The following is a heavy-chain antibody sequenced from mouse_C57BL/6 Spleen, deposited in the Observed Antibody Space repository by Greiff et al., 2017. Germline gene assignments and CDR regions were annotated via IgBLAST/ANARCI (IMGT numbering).Heavy chain of an antibody. J-gene: IGHJ2*01. Sequence: QVQLQQPGAELVRPGSSVKLSCKASGYTFTSYWMDWVKQRPGQGLEWIGNIYPSDSETHYNQKFKDKATLTVDKSSSTSYMQLSSLTSEDSAVYYCARGWDSNYVYFDYWGQGTTLTVSS. CDR3: ARGWDSNYVYFDY. CDR2: IYPSDSET. V-gene: IGHV1-61*01. D-gene: IGHD2-5*01. CDR1: GYTFTSYW.